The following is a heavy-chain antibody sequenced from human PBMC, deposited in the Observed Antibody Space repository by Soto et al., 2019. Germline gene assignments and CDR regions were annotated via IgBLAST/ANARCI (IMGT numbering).Heavy chain of an antibody. J-gene: IGHJ5*02. D-gene: IGHD2-21*02. CDR1: GCYISSSNW. V-gene: IGHV4-4*02. Sequence: SETLSLTCAFSGCYISSSNWWSWVRQPPGKGLEWIGEIYHSGSTNYNPSLKSRVTISVDKSKNQFSLKLSSVTAADTAVYYCAKDYSPYCGGDCFVGPFDPWGQGTLVTVSS. CDR3: AKDYSPYCGGDCFVGPFDP. CDR2: IYHSGST.